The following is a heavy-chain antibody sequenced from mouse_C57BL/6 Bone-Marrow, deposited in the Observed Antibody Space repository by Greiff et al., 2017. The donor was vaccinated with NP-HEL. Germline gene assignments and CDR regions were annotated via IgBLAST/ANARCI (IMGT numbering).Heavy chain of an antibody. CDR3: TRDTYYYGSDYYAMDY. D-gene: IGHD1-1*01. CDR2: ISSGGDYI. V-gene: IGHV5-9-1*02. Sequence: EVMLEESGEGLVKPGGSLKLSCAASGFTFSSYAMSWVRQTPEKRLEWVAYISSGGDYIYYADTVKGRFTISRDNARNTLYLQMSSLKSEDTAMYYCTRDTYYYGSDYYAMDYWGQGTSVTVSS. CDR1: GFTFSSYA. J-gene: IGHJ4*01.